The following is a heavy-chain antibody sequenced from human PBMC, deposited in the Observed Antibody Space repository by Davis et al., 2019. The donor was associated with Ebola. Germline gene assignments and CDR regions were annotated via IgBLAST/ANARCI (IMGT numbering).Heavy chain of an antibody. Sequence: SLKISCAASGFTFRSYGMHWVRQAPGKGLEWVSGISWNSGSIGYADSVKGRFTISRDNAKNSLYLQMNSLRAGDTALYYCAKDMSGSYYYTDGMDVWGQGTTVTVSS. CDR2: ISWNSGSI. J-gene: IGHJ6*02. CDR3: AKDMSGSYYYTDGMDV. CDR1: GFTFRSYG. D-gene: IGHD1-26*01. V-gene: IGHV3-9*01.